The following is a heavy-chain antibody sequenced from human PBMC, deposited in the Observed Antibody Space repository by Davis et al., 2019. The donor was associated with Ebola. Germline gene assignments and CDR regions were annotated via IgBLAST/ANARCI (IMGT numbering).Heavy chain of an antibody. CDR1: GFTSSSYS. CDR3: ARVITTGTDRHYYYGMDV. CDR2: ISRSSSTI. D-gene: IGHD4-17*01. V-gene: IGHV3-48*02. Sequence: GESLKTSCAASGFTSSSYSMNWLRPAPGKGLEWVSYISRSSSTIYYADSVKGRFTISRDNAKNTLYLQMNSLRDEDTAVYYCARVITTGTDRHYYYGMDVWGQGTTVTVSS. J-gene: IGHJ6*02.